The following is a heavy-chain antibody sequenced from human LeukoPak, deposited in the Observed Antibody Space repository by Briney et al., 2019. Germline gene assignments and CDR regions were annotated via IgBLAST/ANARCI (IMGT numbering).Heavy chain of an antibody. Sequence: ASVKVSCKASGGTFSSYAISWVRQAPGQGLEWMGGIIPIFGTANYAQKFQGRVTITADEPTSTAYMELSSLRSEDTAVYYCARDRYYDSSGYYWFYWGQGTLVTVSS. CDR2: IIPIFGTA. CDR3: ARDRYYDSSGYYWFY. D-gene: IGHD3-22*01. V-gene: IGHV1-69*13. CDR1: GGTFSSYA. J-gene: IGHJ4*02.